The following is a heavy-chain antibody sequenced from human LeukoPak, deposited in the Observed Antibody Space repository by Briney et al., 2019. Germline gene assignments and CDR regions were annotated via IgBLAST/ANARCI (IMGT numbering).Heavy chain of an antibody. CDR2: IRYDGSNK. V-gene: IGHV3-30*02. Sequence: GGSLRLSCAASGFTFSSYGMHWVRQAPGKGLEWVAFIRYDGSNKYYADSVKGRFTISRDNSKNTLYLQMNGLRAEDTAVYYCARVVLRFLEWSETNWFDPWGQGTLVTVSS. J-gene: IGHJ5*02. CDR3: ARVVLRFLEWSETNWFDP. CDR1: GFTFSSYG. D-gene: IGHD3-3*01.